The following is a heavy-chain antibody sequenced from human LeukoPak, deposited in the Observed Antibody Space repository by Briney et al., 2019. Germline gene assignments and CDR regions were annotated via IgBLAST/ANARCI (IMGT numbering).Heavy chain of an antibody. CDR1: GFTFSSYA. CDR2: ISASGGST. Sequence: AGGSLRLSCAASGFTFSSYAMSWVRQAPGKGLEWVSTISASGGSTYHAYSVKGRFRISRDNSENTLYLQMNSLRVEDTAVYFCARDRAANQDWVEFDPWGQGTPVIVSS. V-gene: IGHV3-23*01. CDR3: ARDRAANQDWVEFDP. D-gene: IGHD3/OR15-3a*01. J-gene: IGHJ5*02.